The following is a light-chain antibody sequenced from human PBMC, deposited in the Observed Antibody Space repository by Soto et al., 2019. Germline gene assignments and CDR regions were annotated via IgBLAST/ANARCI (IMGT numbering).Light chain of an antibody. CDR3: SSFTSSGTWV. CDR1: SSDVGGYNY. Sequence: QSALTQPASVSGSPGQSITISCTGTSSDVGGYNYVSWYQQHPGKAPKVMIYEVSNRPSGVSNRFSGSKSGNTASLTISGLHAEDEADYYCSSFTSSGTWVFGGGTKLTVL. V-gene: IGLV2-14*01. CDR2: EVS. J-gene: IGLJ3*02.